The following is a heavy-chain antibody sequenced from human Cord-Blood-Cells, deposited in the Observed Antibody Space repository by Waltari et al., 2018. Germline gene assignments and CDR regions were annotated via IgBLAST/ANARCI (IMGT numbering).Heavy chain of an antibody. V-gene: IGHV3-30*18. CDR3: AKESGSYYYYYYGMDV. J-gene: IGHJ6*02. D-gene: IGHD1-26*01. CDR1: GFTFSSYG. Sequence: QVQLVESGGGVVQPGRSLRLSCAASGFTFSSYGIHWVRQAQGKGLSWVAVISYDGSNKYYAAAVKGRFTISRDNSKNTLYLQMNSLRAEDTAVYYCAKESGSYYYYYYGMDVWGQGTTVTVSS. CDR2: ISYDGSNK.